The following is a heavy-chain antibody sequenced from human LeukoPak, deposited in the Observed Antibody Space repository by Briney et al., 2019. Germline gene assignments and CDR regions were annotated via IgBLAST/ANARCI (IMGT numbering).Heavy chain of an antibody. V-gene: IGHV1-18*01. Sequence: ASVKVSCKTSGYTFIRYGITWVRQAPGQGLEWMAWISPYNGNTKYVQNLQGRLTITTDTSTSTAYMELRSLKSDDTAVYCAREESIGRYQFLHDSWGQGTLVTVSS. J-gene: IGHJ4*02. CDR2: ISPYNGNT. CDR1: GYTFIRYG. D-gene: IGHD1-26*01. CDR3: AREESIGRYQFLHDS.